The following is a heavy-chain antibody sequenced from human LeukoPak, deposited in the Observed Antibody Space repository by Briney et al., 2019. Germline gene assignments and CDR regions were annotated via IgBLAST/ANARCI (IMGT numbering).Heavy chain of an antibody. V-gene: IGHV4-59*08. D-gene: IGHD3-22*01. CDR2: VYDIGST. J-gene: IGHJ4*02. CDR3: ASLYYDLNFDY. CDR1: GGSIGSHY. Sequence: SETLSLTCTVSGGSIGSHYWTWIRQTPGKGLEWIGYVYDIGSTKYNPSLKSRVTISVDTSKNQFSLRLSSVTAADTAVYYCASLYYDLNFDYWGQGTLVTVSS.